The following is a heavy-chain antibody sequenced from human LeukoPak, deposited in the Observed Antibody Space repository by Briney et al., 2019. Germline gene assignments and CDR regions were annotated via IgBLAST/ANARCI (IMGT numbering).Heavy chain of an antibody. D-gene: IGHD2-2*01. V-gene: IGHV4-30-4*01. CDR3: ARGYCSSTSCYDI. Sequence: SETLSLTCTVSGGSISSGDYYWSWIRQPPGKGLEWIGYIYYSGSTYYNPSLKSRVTISVDMSKNQFSLKLSSVTAADTAVYYCARGYCSSTSCYDIWGQGTMVTVSS. CDR2: IYYSGST. J-gene: IGHJ3*02. CDR1: GGSISSGDYY.